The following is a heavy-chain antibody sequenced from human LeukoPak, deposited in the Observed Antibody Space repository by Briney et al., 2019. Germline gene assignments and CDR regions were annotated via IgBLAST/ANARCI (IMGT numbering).Heavy chain of an antibody. CDR2: ISGSGGST. CDR3: ANHLDRHSSGYRDAFDI. J-gene: IGHJ3*02. D-gene: IGHD3-22*01. Sequence: PGGSLRLSCAASGFTFSSYAMSWVRQAPGKGLEWVSAISGSGGSTYYADSVKGRFTISRDNSKNTPYLQMNSLRAEDTAVYYCANHLDRHSSGYRDAFDIWGQGTMVTVSS. V-gene: IGHV3-23*01. CDR1: GFTFSSYA.